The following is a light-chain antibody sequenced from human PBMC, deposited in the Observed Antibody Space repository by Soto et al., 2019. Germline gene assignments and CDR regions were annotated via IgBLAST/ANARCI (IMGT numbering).Light chain of an antibody. CDR3: QQSYSTLSIT. CDR1: ESISRH. CDR2: AAS. J-gene: IGKJ5*01. Sequence: DIQMTQSPSSISASVGDRVINTCRASESISRHLNWYQQKPGKAPKLLIYAASSLQNGVPSRFSGSGSGTDFTLTISNPQPEDFATYYCQQSYSTLSITFGQGTRLEIK. V-gene: IGKV1-39*01.